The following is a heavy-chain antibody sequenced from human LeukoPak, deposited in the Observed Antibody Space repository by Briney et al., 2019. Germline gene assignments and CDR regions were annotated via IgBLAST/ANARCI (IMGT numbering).Heavy chain of an antibody. CDR2: IYYSGST. J-gene: IGHJ5*02. CDR1: GGSISSYY. Sequence: SETLSLTCTVSGGSISSYYWGWIRQPPGKGLEWIGYIYYSGSTNYNPSLRSRVTISVDTSKNQFSLKLSSVTAADTAVYYCARQVAARHNWFDPWGQGTLVTVSS. CDR3: ARQVAARHNWFDP. D-gene: IGHD6-6*01. V-gene: IGHV4-59*08.